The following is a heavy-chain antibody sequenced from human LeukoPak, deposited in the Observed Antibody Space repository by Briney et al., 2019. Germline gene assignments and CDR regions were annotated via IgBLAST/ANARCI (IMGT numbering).Heavy chain of an antibody. Sequence: SETLSLTCTVSGGSISSYYWSWIRQPPGKGLEWIGYIYYSGSTNYNPSLKSRVTTSVDTSKNQFSLKLSSVTAADTAVYYCARDGRRGPQDYFDYWGQGTLVTVSS. CDR3: ARDGRRGPQDYFDY. D-gene: IGHD3-10*01. CDR2: IYYSGST. V-gene: IGHV4-59*01. J-gene: IGHJ4*02. CDR1: GGSISSYY.